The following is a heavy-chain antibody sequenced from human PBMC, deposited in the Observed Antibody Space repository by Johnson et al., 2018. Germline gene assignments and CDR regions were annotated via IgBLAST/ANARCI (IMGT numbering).Heavy chain of an antibody. J-gene: IGHJ5*02. Sequence: RLEWVSDINRSGGSVGYADSVKGRFIISRDNGKNSLYLQMNSLKVEDTALYHCARVGSGATFDWFDPWGQGTLVTVSS. V-gene: IGHV3-20*01. D-gene: IGHD7-27*01. CDR2: INRSGGSV. CDR3: ARVGSGATFDWFDP.